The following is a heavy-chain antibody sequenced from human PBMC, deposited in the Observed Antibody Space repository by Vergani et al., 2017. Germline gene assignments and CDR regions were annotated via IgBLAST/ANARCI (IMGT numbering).Heavy chain of an antibody. CDR3: AKSLLGVVAGNGLDV. CDR2: IRGDGSDQ. J-gene: IGHJ6*04. Sequence: QAQLVESGGGVVQPGGSLRLSCAGSGFTFENSGMHWVRQVPGKGLEWVALIRGDGSDQYYADSVKGRFTISRDNSKNTLYLQINNLRDEDTAVYYCAKSLLGVVAGNGLDVWGEGTTVTVSS. CDR1: GFTFENSG. V-gene: IGHV3-30*02. D-gene: IGHD6-19*01.